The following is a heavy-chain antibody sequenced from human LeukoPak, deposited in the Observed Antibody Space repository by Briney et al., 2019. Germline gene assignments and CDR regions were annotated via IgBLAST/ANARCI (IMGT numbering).Heavy chain of an antibody. V-gene: IGHV1-69*13. CDR2: IIPIFGTA. J-gene: IGHJ6*02. CDR1: GGTFSSYA. Sequence: GASVKVSCKAPGGTFSSYAISWVRQAPGQGLEWMGGIIPIFGTANYAQKFQGRVTITADESTSTAYMELSSLRSEDTAVYYCARGSRSWYGGYYYYGMDVWGQGTTVTVSS. D-gene: IGHD6-13*01. CDR3: ARGSRSWYGGYYYYGMDV.